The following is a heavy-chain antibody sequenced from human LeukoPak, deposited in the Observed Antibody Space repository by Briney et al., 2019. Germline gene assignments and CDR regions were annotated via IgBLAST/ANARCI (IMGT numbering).Heavy chain of an antibody. Sequence: SGGSLRLSCADSGFTFINYAMSWVRLAPGKGLEWLSSISSSGGDTDYADSVKGRFTISRDNSKNTLYVQMNSLRAEDTAVYYCAKYYYDSSTYSCDYWGQGTLVTVSS. V-gene: IGHV3-23*01. CDR1: GFTFINYA. D-gene: IGHD3-22*01. J-gene: IGHJ4*02. CDR2: ISSSGGDT. CDR3: AKYYYDSSTYSCDY.